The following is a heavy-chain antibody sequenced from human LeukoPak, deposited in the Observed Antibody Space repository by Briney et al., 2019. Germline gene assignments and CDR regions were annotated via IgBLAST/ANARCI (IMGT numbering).Heavy chain of an antibody. CDR2: INTDGSTT. Sequence: GGSLRLSCAASGFSFSSYGMHWVRQAPGKGLVWVSRINTDGSTTNYADSVKGRFTIPRDNAKNTLYLQMNSLRVGDTAVYYCARGAMPDYWGQGTLVTVSS. CDR3: ARGAMPDY. J-gene: IGHJ4*02. D-gene: IGHD2-2*01. V-gene: IGHV3-74*01. CDR1: GFSFSSYG.